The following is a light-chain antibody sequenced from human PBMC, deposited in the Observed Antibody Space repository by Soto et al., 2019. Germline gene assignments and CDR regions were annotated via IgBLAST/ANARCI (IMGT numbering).Light chain of an antibody. CDR2: QAS. J-gene: IGKJ1*01. V-gene: IGKV1-5*03. CDR1: QSISSW. CDR3: QQYDSYSWT. Sequence: DIQMTQSPSTLSAFVGDRVTITCRASQSISSWLAWYQQKPGKAPKLLVYQASTLESGVPLRFSGSGSGPEFTLTIDSLQSDDFATYYCQQYDSYSWTFGQGTKVEVK.